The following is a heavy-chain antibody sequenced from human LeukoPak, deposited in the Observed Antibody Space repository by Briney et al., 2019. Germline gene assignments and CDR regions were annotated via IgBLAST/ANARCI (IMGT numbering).Heavy chain of an antibody. J-gene: IGHJ4*02. CDR1: GYTFTSYG. D-gene: IGHD6-19*01. V-gene: IGHV1-18*01. CDR3: AKDRIAVADGEVFDY. CDR2: ISAYNGNT. Sequence: GASVKVSCKASGYTFTSYGISWVRQAPGQGLEWMGWISAYNGNTNYAQKLQGRVTMTTDTSTSTAYMELRSLRSDDTALYYCAKDRIAVADGEVFDYWGQGTLVTVSS.